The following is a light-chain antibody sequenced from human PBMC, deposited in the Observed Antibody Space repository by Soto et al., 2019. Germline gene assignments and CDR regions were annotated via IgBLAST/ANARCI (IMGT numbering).Light chain of an antibody. J-gene: IGKJ3*01. CDR3: QHYGTSAL. V-gene: IGKV3-20*01. CDR2: AS. CDR1: QSVSDMY. Sequence: EIVLTQSPGTLSLSPGERATLSCRASQSVSDMYLAWYQHKPGQAPRLLIYASNRATGIPDRFRGSGSGTDFTITINRLEAEDVALYYCQHYGTSALFGPGTKVEIK.